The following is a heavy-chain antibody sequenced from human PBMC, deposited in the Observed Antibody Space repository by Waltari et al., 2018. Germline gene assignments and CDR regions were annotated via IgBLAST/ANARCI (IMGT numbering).Heavy chain of an antibody. J-gene: IGHJ4*02. CDR3: ARVTVTTEVDY. D-gene: IGHD4-17*01. CDR1: GYTFTGYY. V-gene: IGHV1-2*06. CDR2: TNPNSGGT. Sequence: QVQLVQSGAEVKKPGASVKVSCKASGYTFTGYYMHWVRQAPGQGLDWMGRTNPNSGGTNNAQKFQGRVTMPRDTSISTAYMELSRLRSDDTAVYYCARVTVTTEVDYGGQGTLVTVSS.